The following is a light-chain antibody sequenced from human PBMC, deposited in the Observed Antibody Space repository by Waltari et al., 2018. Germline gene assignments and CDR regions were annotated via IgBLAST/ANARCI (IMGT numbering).Light chain of an antibody. J-gene: IGKJ1*01. CDR3: QQYYSTPWT. CDR2: WAS. V-gene: IGKV4-1*01. CDR1: QSVLYSSSNKNY. Sequence: DIVMTQSPDSLALSMGAWATINCKYSQSVLYSSSNKNYLAWYQQKTGQPPKLLIYWASTRESGVPDRFSGSGSGTDFTLTISSLQAEDVAVYYCQQYYSTPWTFGQGTKVEIK.